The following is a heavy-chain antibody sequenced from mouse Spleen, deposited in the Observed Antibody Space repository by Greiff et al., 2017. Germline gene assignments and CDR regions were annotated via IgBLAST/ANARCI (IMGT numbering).Heavy chain of an antibody. Sequence: QVQLQQPGAELVKPGASVKMSCKASGYTFTSYWITWVKQRPGQGLEWIGDIYPGSGSTNYNEKFKSKATLTVDTSSSTAYMQLSSLTSEDSAVYYCARPTTVVATSYYFDYWGQGTTLTVSS. V-gene: IGHV1-55*01. D-gene: IGHD1-1*01. CDR3: ARPTTVVATSYYFDY. J-gene: IGHJ2*01. CDR2: IYPGSGST. CDR1: GYTFTSYW.